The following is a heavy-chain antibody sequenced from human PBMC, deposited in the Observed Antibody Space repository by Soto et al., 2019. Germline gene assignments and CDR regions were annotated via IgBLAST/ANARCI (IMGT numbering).Heavy chain of an antibody. J-gene: IGHJ6*02. CDR3: ERDPEGAYYYDSSGYPKTYYYYGMDV. Sequence: QVQLVQSGAEVKKPGSSVKVSCKASGGTFSSYAISWVRQAPGQGLEWMGGIIPIFGTANYAQKFQGRVTITADESTSKAYMELSSLRSEDTAVYYCERDPEGAYYYDSSGYPKTYYYYGMDVWGQGTTFTVSS. CDR1: GGTFSSYA. D-gene: IGHD3-22*01. V-gene: IGHV1-69*01. CDR2: IIPIFGTA.